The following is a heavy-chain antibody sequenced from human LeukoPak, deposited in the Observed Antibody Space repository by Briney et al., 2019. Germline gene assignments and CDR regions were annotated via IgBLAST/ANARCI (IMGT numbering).Heavy chain of an antibody. Sequence: GGPLRLSCAASGFTFSSSSMNWVRQAPGKGLEWVSSFSSSSDISYADSVKGRFTISRENSQKTLYLQMSSLRAEATAVYYCAKDRAPYSSSSGDYWGQGTLVTVSS. J-gene: IGHJ4*02. D-gene: IGHD6-6*01. CDR3: AKDRAPYSSSSGDY. CDR1: GFTFSSSS. V-gene: IGHV3-21*04. CDR2: FSSSSDI.